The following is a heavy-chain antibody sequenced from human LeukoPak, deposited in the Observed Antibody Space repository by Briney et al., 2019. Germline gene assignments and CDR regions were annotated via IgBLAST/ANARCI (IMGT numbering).Heavy chain of an antibody. J-gene: IGHJ4*02. CDR2: IYSGLST. CDR1: GFTFSNYA. CDR3: VRVKETYYYDNSGPLN. Sequence: GGSLRLSCAASGFTFSNYAMSWVRQAPGKGLEWVSIIYSGLSTYYADSVKGRFTISRDNSKNTVYLQMNSLRDDDTAVYYCVRVKETYYYDNSGPLNWGQGTLVTVSS. D-gene: IGHD3-22*01. V-gene: IGHV3-23*03.